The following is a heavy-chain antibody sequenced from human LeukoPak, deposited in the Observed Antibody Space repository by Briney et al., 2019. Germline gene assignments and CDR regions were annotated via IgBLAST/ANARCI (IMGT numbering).Heavy chain of an antibody. J-gene: IGHJ5*02. CDR2: IYYSGST. CDR3: ARVLLWFGDNPGWFDP. CDR1: GGSISSSSYY. Sequence: SETLSLTCTVSGGSISSSSYYWGWIRQPPGKGLEWIGSIYYSGSTYYNPSLKSRVTISVDTSKNQFSLKLSSVTAADTAVYYCARVLLWFGDNPGWFDPWGQGTLVTVSS. D-gene: IGHD3-10*01. V-gene: IGHV4-39*07.